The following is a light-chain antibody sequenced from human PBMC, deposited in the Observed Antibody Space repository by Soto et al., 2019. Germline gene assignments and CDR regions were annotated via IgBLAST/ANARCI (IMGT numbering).Light chain of an antibody. CDR1: SSDVGAYNY. CDR3: CSYAGTYSWV. V-gene: IGLV2-11*01. CDR2: DVS. Sequence: QSALTQPRSVSGSPGQSVTISCTGSSSDVGAYNYVSWYRHHPGKAPKVMIFDVSERPSGVPDRFSGSKSGNTASLTISGLQAEDEGDYYCCSYAGTYSWVFGGGTQLTVL. J-gene: IGLJ3*02.